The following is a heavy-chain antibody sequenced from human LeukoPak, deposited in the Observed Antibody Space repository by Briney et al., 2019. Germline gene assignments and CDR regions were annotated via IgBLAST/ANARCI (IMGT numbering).Heavy chain of an antibody. V-gene: IGHV4-4*07. CDR1: GGSISSYY. CDR3: ARQYGGTVVTPAGYYFDY. J-gene: IGHJ4*02. D-gene: IGHD4-23*01. Sequence: PSETLSLTCTVSGGSISSYYWSWIRQPAGKGLEWIGRIYTSGSTNYNPSLKSRVTMSVDTSKNQFSLKLSPVTAADTAVYYCARQYGGTVVTPAGYYFDYWGQGTLVTVSS. CDR2: IYTSGST.